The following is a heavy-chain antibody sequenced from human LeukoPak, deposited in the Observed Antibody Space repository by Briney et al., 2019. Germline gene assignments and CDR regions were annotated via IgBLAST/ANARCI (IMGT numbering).Heavy chain of an antibody. J-gene: IGHJ6*03. V-gene: IGHV3-30*02. CDR3: AKRAVDSYYDYVWGSYRYTYYYYYMGV. CDR2: IRYDGSNK. Sequence: GGSLRLSCAASGFTFSSYGMHWVRQAPGKGLEWVAFIRYDGSNKYYADSVKGRFTISRDNSKNTLYLQMNSLRAEDTAVYYCAKRAVDSYYDYVWGSYRYTYYYYYMGVWGKGTTVTISS. D-gene: IGHD3-16*02. CDR1: GFTFSSYG.